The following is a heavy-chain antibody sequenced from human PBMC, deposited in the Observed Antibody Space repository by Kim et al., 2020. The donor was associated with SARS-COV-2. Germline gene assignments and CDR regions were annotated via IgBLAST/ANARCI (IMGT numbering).Heavy chain of an antibody. Sequence: GGSLRLSCAASGFTFSNYAMRWVRQAPGKGLEWVSDIGGVGDTYYSDAAMGRRIFSSEDTQKVLLLQLESPRAADTAVYYYGGKGGVSNWGRGSFVTVS. V-gene: IGHV3-23*01. CDR1: GFTFSNYA. CDR3: GGKGGVSN. D-gene: IGHD3-16*01. J-gene: IGHJ1*01. CDR2: IGGVGDT.